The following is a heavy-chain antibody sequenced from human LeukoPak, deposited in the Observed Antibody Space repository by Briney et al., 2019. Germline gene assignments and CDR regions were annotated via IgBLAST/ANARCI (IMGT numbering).Heavy chain of an antibody. CDR1: GGSISGYY. V-gene: IGHV4-59*08. CDR2: IHYSGST. CDR3: ARHGQNDGYPLDY. J-gene: IGHJ4*02. D-gene: IGHD5-24*01. Sequence: SETLSLTCTVSGGSISGYYWGWIRQPPGKGLEWIAYIHYSGSTNYNPPLKSRLTISVDTSKNQLSLKLNSMTDADTAVYYCARHGQNDGYPLDYWGQGTLVSVSS.